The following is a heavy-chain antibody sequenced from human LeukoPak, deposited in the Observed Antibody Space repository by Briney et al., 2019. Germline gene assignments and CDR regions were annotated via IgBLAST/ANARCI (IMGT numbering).Heavy chain of an antibody. CDR1: GGSISSSSYY. Sequence: SETLSLTCTVSGGSISSSSYYWSWIRQPPGKGLEWIGYIYYSGSTYYNPSLKSRVTISVDTSKNQFSLKLSSVTAADTAVYYCATGFDSSGTDAFDIWGQGTMVTVSS. D-gene: IGHD3-22*01. V-gene: IGHV4-30-4*01. J-gene: IGHJ3*02. CDR3: ATGFDSSGTDAFDI. CDR2: IYYSGST.